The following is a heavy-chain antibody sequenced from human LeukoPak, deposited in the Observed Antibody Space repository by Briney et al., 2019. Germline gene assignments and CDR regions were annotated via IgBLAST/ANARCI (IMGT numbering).Heavy chain of an antibody. J-gene: IGHJ4*02. CDR2: ISAYNGNT. CDR1: GYTFTSYG. D-gene: IGHD2-2*01. Sequence: VASVKVSCKASGYTFTSYGISWVRQAPGQGLEWMGWISAYNGNTNYAQKLQGRVTMTTDTSTSTAYMELRSLRSADTAVYYCARDTCSSTSCYAGVRGFDYWGQGTLVTVSS. V-gene: IGHV1-18*01. CDR3: ARDTCSSTSCYAGVRGFDY.